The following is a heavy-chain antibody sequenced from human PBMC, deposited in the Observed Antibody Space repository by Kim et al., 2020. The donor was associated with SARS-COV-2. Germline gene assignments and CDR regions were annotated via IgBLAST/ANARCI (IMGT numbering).Heavy chain of an antibody. CDR1: GFTFSSYW. CDR2: IKQDGSEK. J-gene: IGHJ4*02. Sequence: GGSLRLSCAASGFTFSSYWMSWVRQAPGKGLEWVANIKQDGSEKYYVDSVKGRFTISRDNAKNSLYLQMNSLRAEDTAVYYCARDCSSTSCYAPFFRKFDYWGQGTLVTVSS. D-gene: IGHD2-2*01. CDR3: ARDCSSTSCYAPFFRKFDY. V-gene: IGHV3-7*01.